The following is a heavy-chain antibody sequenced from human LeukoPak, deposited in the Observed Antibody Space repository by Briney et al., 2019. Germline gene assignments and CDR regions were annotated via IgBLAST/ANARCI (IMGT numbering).Heavy chain of an antibody. CDR2: IYYSGST. Sequence: SETLSLTCTVSGGSVSSGSYYWSWIRQPPGKGLEWIGYIYYSGSTNYNPSLKSRVTISVDTSKNQFSLKLSSVTAADTAVYYCARRSSGSYYDYYYYGMDVWGQGTTVTVSS. J-gene: IGHJ6*02. V-gene: IGHV4-61*01. CDR3: ARRSSGSYYDYYYYGMDV. CDR1: GGSVSSGSYY. D-gene: IGHD1-26*01.